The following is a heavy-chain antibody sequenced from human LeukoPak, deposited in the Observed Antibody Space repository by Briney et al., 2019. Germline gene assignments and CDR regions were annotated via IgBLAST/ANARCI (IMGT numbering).Heavy chain of an antibody. V-gene: IGHV3-48*01. Sequence: GGSLRLSCAASGFTFSSYSMNWVRLAPGKVLEWISYISGGGTPVYYADSVEGRFTVSRDNEKNSLYLQMNSLRADDTAVYYCARDFRSSSWYIGDYWGQGAQVTVSP. CDR1: GFTFSSYS. CDR2: ISGGGTPV. J-gene: IGHJ4*02. D-gene: IGHD6-13*01. CDR3: ARDFRSSSWYIGDY.